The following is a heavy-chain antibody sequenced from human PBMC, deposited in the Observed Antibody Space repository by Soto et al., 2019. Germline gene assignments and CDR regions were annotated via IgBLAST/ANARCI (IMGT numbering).Heavy chain of an antibody. J-gene: IGHJ4*02. D-gene: IGHD3-10*01. CDR3: AHSIYYYRSGSYFDY. CDR1: GFSLSTSGVA. V-gene: IGHV2-5*02. CDR2: IYWDDDK. Sequence: QITLKESGTTLVKPTQTLTLTCTFSGFSLSTSGVAVGWIRQPPGKALEWLALIYWDDDKRYSPSLKSRLTITKDTSKNQVVLTMTNMDPVDTATYYCAHSIYYYRSGSYFDYWGQGTLVTVSS.